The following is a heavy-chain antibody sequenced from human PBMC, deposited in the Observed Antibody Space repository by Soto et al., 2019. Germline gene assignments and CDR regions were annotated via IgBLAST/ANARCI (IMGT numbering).Heavy chain of an antibody. CDR3: ASLEWEYSGYAAY. J-gene: IGHJ4*02. CDR1: GFTFSSNW. Sequence: VQLVESGGGLVQPGGSLRLSCAASGFTFSSNWMSWVRQAPGKGLEWGANIKRDGSEKYYVDSVKGRFTISRDNAKNSLYLQMNSLRADDTAVYYCASLEWEYSGYAAYWGQGTLVTVSS. D-gene: IGHD5-12*01. CDR2: IKRDGSEK. V-gene: IGHV3-7*03.